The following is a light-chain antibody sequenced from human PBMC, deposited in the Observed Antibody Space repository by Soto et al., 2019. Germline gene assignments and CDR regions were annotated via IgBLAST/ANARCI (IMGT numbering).Light chain of an antibody. Sequence: DIQMTQSPSSLSASVGDRVTITCQASQDINNYLNWYQQKPGKAPKLLIYDASNLERGVPSRFSGSGSGTDITFTISSLQPEDIATYYCQQCDNLPVTFGGGTKVEMK. CDR2: DAS. V-gene: IGKV1-33*01. CDR1: QDINNY. CDR3: QQCDNLPVT. J-gene: IGKJ4*01.